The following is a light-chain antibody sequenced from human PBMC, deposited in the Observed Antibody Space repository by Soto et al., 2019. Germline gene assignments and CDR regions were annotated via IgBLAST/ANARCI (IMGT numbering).Light chain of an antibody. CDR3: QQYTKWPLFT. J-gene: IGKJ3*01. CDR1: QSVSSN. Sequence: EVVMTQSPATLSVSPGERATLSCRASQSVSSNLAWYQLRPGQAPRLLIYGASTRATGIPARFSGSGSGTEFTLTISSLQSEDFALYYCQQYTKWPLFTFGPGTRVDIK. CDR2: GAS. V-gene: IGKV3-15*01.